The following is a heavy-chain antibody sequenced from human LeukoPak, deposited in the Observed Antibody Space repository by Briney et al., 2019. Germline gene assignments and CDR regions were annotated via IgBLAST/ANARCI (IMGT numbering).Heavy chain of an antibody. D-gene: IGHD5-12*01. CDR1: GFTFSNYA. V-gene: IGHV3-30-3*01. CDR2: ISYDGSNK. CDR3: ARDIRGGYGFDS. Sequence: GRSLRLSCAASGFTFSNYAMHWVRQAPGKGLEWVAVISYDGSNKYYADSVQGRFPISRDNSKNTPYLQMNSLRVEDTAVYYCARDIRGGYGFDSWGQGTRVTVSP. J-gene: IGHJ4*02.